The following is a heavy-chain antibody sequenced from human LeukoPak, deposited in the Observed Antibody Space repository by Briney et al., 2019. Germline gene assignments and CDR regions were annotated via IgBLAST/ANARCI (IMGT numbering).Heavy chain of an antibody. CDR2: INPSGGST. J-gene: IGHJ4*02. CDR1: GYTFTSYY. Sequence: GASVKVSCKASGYTFTSYYMHWVRQAPGQGLEWMGIINPSGGSTSYAQKLQGRVTMTRDTSTSTAYMELSSLRSEDTAVYYCAREFEAARTLDYWGQGTLVTVSS. CDR3: AREFEAARTLDY. V-gene: IGHV1-46*01. D-gene: IGHD6-6*01.